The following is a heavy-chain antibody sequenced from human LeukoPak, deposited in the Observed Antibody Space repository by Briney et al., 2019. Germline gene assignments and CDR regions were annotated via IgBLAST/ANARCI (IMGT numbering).Heavy chain of an antibody. D-gene: IGHD1-7*01. CDR1: GFTFSSFA. J-gene: IGHJ4*02. Sequence: GRSLRLSCVASGFTFSSFALHWVRQAPGKGLEWVAKIKQDGSEENYVDSVKGRFTISRDNAQNSLYLQMNSLRVEDTAVYYCGTSRTFDYWGQGTLVTVSS. CDR3: GTSRTFDY. V-gene: IGHV3-7*01. CDR2: IKQDGSEE.